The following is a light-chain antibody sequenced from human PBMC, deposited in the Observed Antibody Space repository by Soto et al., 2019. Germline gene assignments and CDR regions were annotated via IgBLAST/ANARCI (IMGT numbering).Light chain of an antibody. Sequence: QSALTQPASVSGSPGQSITISCTGTSSDVGSYNLVSWYQQHPGKAPKLMIYEGSKRPSGVSNRFSGSKSGNTASLTISGLQAEDEADYYCCSYAGSSTFRHVFGTETKVTVL. J-gene: IGLJ1*01. CDR3: CSYAGSSTFRHV. CDR2: EGS. CDR1: SSDVGSYNL. V-gene: IGLV2-23*03.